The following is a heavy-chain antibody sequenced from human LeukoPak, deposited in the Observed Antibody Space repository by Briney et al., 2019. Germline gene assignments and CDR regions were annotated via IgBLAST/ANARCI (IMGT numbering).Heavy chain of an antibody. D-gene: IGHD3-22*01. V-gene: IGHV3-9*01. J-gene: IGHJ4*02. CDR2: ISWNSGSI. CDR1: GFTFDDYA. CDR3: AKDIYDSSGYAPPEFDY. Sequence: GGSLRLSCAASGFTFDDYAMHWVRQAPGKGLEWVSGISWNSGSIGYADSVRGRFTISRDNAKNSLYLQMNSLRAEDTALYYCAKDIYDSSGYAPPEFDYWGQGTLVTVSS.